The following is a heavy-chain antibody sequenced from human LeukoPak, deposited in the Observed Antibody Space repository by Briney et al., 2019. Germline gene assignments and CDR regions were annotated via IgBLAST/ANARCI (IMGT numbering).Heavy chain of an antibody. D-gene: IGHD4-23*01. Sequence: PGGSLRLSCAASGFTFSSYEMNWVRQAPGKGLEWVSAISGSGGSTYYADSVKGRFTISRDNSKNTLYLQMNSLRAEDTAVYYCAKAHLTYGGKKVDYWGQGTLVTVSS. J-gene: IGHJ4*02. CDR2: ISGSGGST. CDR1: GFTFSSYE. CDR3: AKAHLTYGGKKVDY. V-gene: IGHV3-23*01.